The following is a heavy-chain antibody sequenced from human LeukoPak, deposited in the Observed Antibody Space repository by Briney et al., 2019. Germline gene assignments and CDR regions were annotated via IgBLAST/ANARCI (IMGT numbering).Heavy chain of an antibody. CDR3: ARDQPDVDTAMVGDY. J-gene: IGHJ4*02. CDR1: GGTFSSYA. Sequence: GASVKASCKASGGTFSSYAISWVRQAPGQGLEWMGRIIPILGIANYAQKFQGRVTITADKSTSTAYMELSSLRSEDTAVYYCARDQPDVDTAMVGDYWGQGTLVTVSS. CDR2: IIPILGIA. V-gene: IGHV1-69*04. D-gene: IGHD5-18*01.